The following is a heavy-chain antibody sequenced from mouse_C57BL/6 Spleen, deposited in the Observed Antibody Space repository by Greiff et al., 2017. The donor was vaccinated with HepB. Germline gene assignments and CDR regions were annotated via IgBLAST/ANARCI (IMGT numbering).Heavy chain of an antibody. CDR1: GYSFTDYN. CDR3: ARPYDGYYVGYAMDY. Sequence: LVESGPELVKPGASVKISCKASGYSFTDYNMNWVKQSNGKSLEWIGVINPNYGTTSYNQKFKGKATLTVDQSSSTAYMQLNSLTSEDSAVYYCARPYDGYYVGYAMDYWGQGTSVTVSS. J-gene: IGHJ4*01. V-gene: IGHV1-39*01. CDR2: INPNYGTT. D-gene: IGHD2-3*01.